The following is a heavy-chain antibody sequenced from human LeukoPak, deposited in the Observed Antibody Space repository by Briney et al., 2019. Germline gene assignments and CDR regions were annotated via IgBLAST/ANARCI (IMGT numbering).Heavy chain of an antibody. CDR3: ARDLNIYDSSGRLDY. CDR1: GGSISSYY. CDR2: IYTSGST. D-gene: IGHD3-22*01. Sequence: SETLSLTCTVSGGSISSYYWSWIRQPAGKGLEWIGRIYTSGSTNYNPSLKSRVTMSVDTSTNQFSLKLSSVTAADTAVYYWARDLNIYDSSGRLDYWGQGTLVTVSS. V-gene: IGHV4-4*07. J-gene: IGHJ4*02.